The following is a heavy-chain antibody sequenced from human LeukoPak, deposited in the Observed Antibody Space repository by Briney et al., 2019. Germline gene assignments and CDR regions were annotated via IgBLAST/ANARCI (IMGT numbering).Heavy chain of an antibody. Sequence: ASVKVSCKASGYTFTGYYMHWVRQAPGQGLEWMGWINPNSGGTNYAQKFQGRVTMTRDTSISTAYMELSRLRSDGTAVYYCARGGDFWSEKTTLFDYWGQGTLVTLSS. CDR2: INPNSGGT. CDR3: ARGGDFWSEKTTLFDY. V-gene: IGHV1-2*02. D-gene: IGHD3-3*01. CDR1: GYTFTGYY. J-gene: IGHJ4*02.